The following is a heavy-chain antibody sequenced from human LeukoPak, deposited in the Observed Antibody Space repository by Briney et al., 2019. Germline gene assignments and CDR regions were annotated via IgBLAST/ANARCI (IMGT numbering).Heavy chain of an antibody. CDR2: INQDGSVR. Sequence: GGSLRLSCAASGFIFGSNWMSWVRQAPGRGLEWVAHINQDGSVRYYVDSVKGRFTISRDNTKNSLYLQMNNLRVDDTAIYYCARDPSTASAWFYFDLWGQGTLVTVSS. D-gene: IGHD6-19*01. CDR1: GFIFGSNW. V-gene: IGHV3-7*01. J-gene: IGHJ4*02. CDR3: ARDPSTASAWFYFDL.